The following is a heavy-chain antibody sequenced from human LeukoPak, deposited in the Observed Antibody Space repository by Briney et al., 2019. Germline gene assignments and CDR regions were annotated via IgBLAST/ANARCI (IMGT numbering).Heavy chain of an antibody. V-gene: IGHV4-59*08. CDR2: IYYSGST. D-gene: IGHD3-22*01. CDR1: GGSISSYY. CDR3: ARHVGNYYDSSGYYYGRNEYFQH. Sequence: PSETLSLTCTVSGGSISSYYWSWIRQPPGKGLEWIGYIYYSGSTNYNPSLKSRVTISVDTSKNQFSLKLSSVTAADTAVYYCARHVGNYYDSSGYYYGRNEYFQHWGQGTLVTVSS. J-gene: IGHJ1*01.